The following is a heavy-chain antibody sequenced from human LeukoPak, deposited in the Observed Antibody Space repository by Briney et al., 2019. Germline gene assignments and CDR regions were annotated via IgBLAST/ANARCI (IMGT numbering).Heavy chain of an antibody. CDR3: ARLGFSNSGSYLAPSDY. J-gene: IGHJ4*02. D-gene: IGHD1-26*01. CDR2: IYYSGGT. CDR1: GGSISSYY. V-gene: IGHV4-59*08. Sequence: SSETLSLTCTVSGGSISSYYWSWIRQPPGKGLEWIGYIYYSGGTNYNPSLESRVTISVDTSKNQFSLKLSSVTAADTAVYYCARLGFSNSGSYLAPSDYWGQGTLVTVSS.